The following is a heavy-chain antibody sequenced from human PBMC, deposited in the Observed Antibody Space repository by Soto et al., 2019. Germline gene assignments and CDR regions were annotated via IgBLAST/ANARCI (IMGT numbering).Heavy chain of an antibody. V-gene: IGHV3-23*01. CDR1: GFTFSSYV. CDR2: IRGGGTI. CDR3: AKGYNWNDYHFDS. J-gene: IGHJ4*02. Sequence: HPGGSLRLSCAASGFTFSSYVMSWVRQAPGKGLEWVSAIRGGGTISYADSVKGRFTISRDNSKNTLYLQMDSLRAEDTALYYCAKGYNWNDYHFDSWGQGTLVTVSS. D-gene: IGHD1-1*01.